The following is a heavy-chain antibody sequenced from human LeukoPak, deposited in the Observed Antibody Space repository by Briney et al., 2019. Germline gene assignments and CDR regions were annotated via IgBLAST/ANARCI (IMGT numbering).Heavy chain of an antibody. CDR2: INPNSGGT. CDR3: ARGCQYQLLIFLYYYMDV. D-gene: IGHD2-2*01. J-gene: IGHJ6*03. Sequence: ASVKVSCKTSGYTFTGYYMHWVRQAPGQGLEWMGWINPNSGGTNYAQKFQGRVTMTRVTSISTAYMELSRLRSDDTAVYYCARGCQYQLLIFLYYYMDVWGKGTTVTISS. V-gene: IGHV1-2*02. CDR1: GYTFTGYY.